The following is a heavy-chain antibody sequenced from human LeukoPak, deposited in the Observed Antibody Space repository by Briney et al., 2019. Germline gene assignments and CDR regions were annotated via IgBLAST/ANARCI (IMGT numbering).Heavy chain of an antibody. V-gene: IGHV3-23*01. CDR2: ITGSGGNT. J-gene: IGHJ6*02. CDR3: ATRSLSTGTYGMDV. Sequence: GGFLRLSCAASGCTFSNYAMSWVRQAPGKGLEWVSSITGSGGNTYFANSVKGRFTISRENSRDTLSLQMTNLSGEDTAVYYCATRSLSTGTYGMDVWGQGTTVTVSS. CDR1: GCTFSNYA. D-gene: IGHD4-17*01.